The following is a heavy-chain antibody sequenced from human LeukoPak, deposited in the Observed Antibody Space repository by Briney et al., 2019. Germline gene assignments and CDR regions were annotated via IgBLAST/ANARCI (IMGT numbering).Heavy chain of an antibody. CDR1: GFTFSSYA. V-gene: IGHV3-23*01. CDR2: ISGSGGST. J-gene: IGHJ3*02. D-gene: IGHD2-2*03. CDR3: AKDGYCSSTSCYRDAFDI. Sequence: GGSLRLSCAASGFTFSSYAMSWVRQAPGKGLEWVSAISGSGGSTYYADSVKGRFTISRDNSKNTLYLQMNSLRAEDTAVYYCAKDGYCSSTSCYRDAFDIWGQGTMVTVSS.